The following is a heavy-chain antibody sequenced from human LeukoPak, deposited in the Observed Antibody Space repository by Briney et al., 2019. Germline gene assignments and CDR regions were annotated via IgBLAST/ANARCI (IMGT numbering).Heavy chain of an antibody. CDR1: GVTFSSYW. CDR2: INSDGSST. V-gene: IGHV3-74*01. J-gene: IGHJ5*02. Sequence: GGSLRLSCAASGVTFSSYWMHWVRQAPGKGLGWVSRINSDGSSTNYAGSVKGRFTISRDNAKNTLYLQMNSLRAEDTAVYYCARGGSSSWYWFDPWGQGTLVTVSS. D-gene: IGHD6-13*01. CDR3: ARGGSSSWYWFDP.